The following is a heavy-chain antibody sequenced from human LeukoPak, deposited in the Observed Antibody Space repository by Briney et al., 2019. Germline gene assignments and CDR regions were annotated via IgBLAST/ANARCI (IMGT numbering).Heavy chain of an antibody. CDR1: GFSVSTDY. CDR3: ARGWGSFEN. V-gene: IGHV3-53*01. CDR2: LYSGGNT. J-gene: IGHJ4*02. Sequence: GGSLRLSCAASGFSVSTDYISWVRQAPGKGLEWVSTLYSGGNTYYAGSVKGRLTISRDNSKNTVYLEMNSLRAEDAAIYYCARGWGSFENWGQGTQVAVSS. D-gene: IGHD7-27*01.